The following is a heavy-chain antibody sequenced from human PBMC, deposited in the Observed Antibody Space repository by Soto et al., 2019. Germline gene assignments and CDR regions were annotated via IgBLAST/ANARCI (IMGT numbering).Heavy chain of an antibody. D-gene: IGHD1-26*01. Sequence: GASVKVSCKASGDTFTSHATHWVRQAPGQRLEWMGWINDGNGNTKYSQKFQGRVTITRDTSASTAYMELSSLRSEDTAVYYCARGMGLYYFDYWGQGTLVTVS. J-gene: IGHJ4*02. CDR1: GDTFTSHA. V-gene: IGHV1-3*01. CDR3: ARGMGLYYFDY. CDR2: INDGNGNT.